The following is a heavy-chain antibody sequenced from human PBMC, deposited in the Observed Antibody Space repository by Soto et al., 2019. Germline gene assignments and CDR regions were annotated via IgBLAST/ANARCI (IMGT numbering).Heavy chain of an antibody. V-gene: IGHV4-30-4*01. Sequence: PSETLSLTCTVSGGSISSGDYYWSWIRQPPGKGLEWIGYIYHSGSTNYNPSLKSRVTISVDTSKNQFSLKLSSVTAADTAVYYCARADRITMVRGVKGMDVWGQGTTVTVSS. D-gene: IGHD3-10*01. J-gene: IGHJ6*02. CDR3: ARADRITMVRGVKGMDV. CDR1: GGSISSGDYY. CDR2: IYHSGST.